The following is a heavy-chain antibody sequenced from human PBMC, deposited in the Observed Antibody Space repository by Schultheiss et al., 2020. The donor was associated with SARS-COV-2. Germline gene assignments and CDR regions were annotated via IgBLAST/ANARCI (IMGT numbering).Heavy chain of an antibody. CDR3: ARDPYCGGDCYSGGRYYGMDV. D-gene: IGHD2-21*01. CDR2: INHSGST. Sequence: SETLSLTCTVSGGSISSGGYYWSWIRQHPGKGLEWIGEINHSGSTNYNPSLKSRVTISVDTSKNQFSLKLSSVTAADTAVYYCARDPYCGGDCYSGGRYYGMDVWGQGTTVTVSS. J-gene: IGHJ6*02. V-gene: IGHV4-39*07. CDR1: GGSISSGGYY.